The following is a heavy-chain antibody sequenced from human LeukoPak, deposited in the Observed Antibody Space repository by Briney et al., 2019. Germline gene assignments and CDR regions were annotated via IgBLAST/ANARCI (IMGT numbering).Heavy chain of an antibody. Sequence: SETLSLTCLVSGDSINSRNFYWGWMRQPPGKGLEWIGSIYYSGSTYYNPSLKSRVTISVDTSKNQFSLKLSSVTAADTAVYYCARGALRVFDYWGQGTLVTVSS. J-gene: IGHJ4*02. D-gene: IGHD2-15*01. V-gene: IGHV4-39*07. CDR3: ARGALRVFDY. CDR1: GDSINSRNFY. CDR2: IYYSGST.